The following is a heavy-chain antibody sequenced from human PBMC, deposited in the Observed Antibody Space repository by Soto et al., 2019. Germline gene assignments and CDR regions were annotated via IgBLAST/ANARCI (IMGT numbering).Heavy chain of an antibody. Sequence: LRLSCAASGFTFSDCGMNWVRQTPGKGLEWVSYISGGGDTIYYADSVKGRFTISRDNAENSLFLQMSGLRDEDTAVYYCARCSRNSCYSYGVDVWGQGVTVTVSS. CDR3: ARCSRNSCYSYGVDV. CDR2: ISGGGDTI. J-gene: IGHJ6*02. V-gene: IGHV3-48*02. CDR1: GFTFSDCG. D-gene: IGHD2-15*01.